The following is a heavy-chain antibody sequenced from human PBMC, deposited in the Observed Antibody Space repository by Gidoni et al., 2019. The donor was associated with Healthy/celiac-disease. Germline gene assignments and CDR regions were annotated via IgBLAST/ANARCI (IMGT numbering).Heavy chain of an antibody. CDR1: GLPFSSYS. Sequence: EVQLVESGGGLVKPGGSLRLSCAASGLPFSSYSMNWVRQAPGKGLEWVSSISRSSSYIYYADSVKGRFTISRDNAKNSLYLQMNSLRAEDTAVYYCARDALYGSGSLPAWFDPWGQGTLVTVSS. D-gene: IGHD3-10*01. J-gene: IGHJ5*02. CDR3: ARDALYGSGSLPAWFDP. CDR2: ISRSSSYI. V-gene: IGHV3-21*01.